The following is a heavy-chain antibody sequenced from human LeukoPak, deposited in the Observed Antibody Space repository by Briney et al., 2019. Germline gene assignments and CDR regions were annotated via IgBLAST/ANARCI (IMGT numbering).Heavy chain of an antibody. D-gene: IGHD6-13*01. Sequence: SETLSLTCTVSGGPISSSSYYWGWIRQPPGKGLEWIGSIYYSGSTYYNPSLKSRVTISVDTSKNRFSLKLSSVTAADTAVYYCARHSGYSSSWYYFDYWGQGTLVTVSS. CDR1: GGPISSSSYY. J-gene: IGHJ4*02. CDR3: ARHSGYSSSWYYFDY. CDR2: IYYSGST. V-gene: IGHV4-39*01.